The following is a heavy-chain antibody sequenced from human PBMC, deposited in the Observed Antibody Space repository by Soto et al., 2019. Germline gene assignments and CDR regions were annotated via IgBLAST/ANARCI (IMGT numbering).Heavy chain of an antibody. D-gene: IGHD2-8*01. J-gene: IGHJ4*02. Sequence: GGSLRLSCAASGFTFSSYGMHWVRQAPGKGLEWVAVIWYDGSNKYYVDSVKGRFTISRDNSKNTLYLQMNSLRAEDTAVYYCARDLEGYNALPQLFDYWGQGTLVTVSS. CDR1: GFTFSSYG. V-gene: IGHV3-33*01. CDR2: IWYDGSNK. CDR3: ARDLEGYNALPQLFDY.